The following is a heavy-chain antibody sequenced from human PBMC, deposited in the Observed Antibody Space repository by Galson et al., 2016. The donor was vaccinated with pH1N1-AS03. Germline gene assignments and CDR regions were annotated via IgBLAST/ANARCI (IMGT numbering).Heavy chain of an antibody. CDR1: GFTSSSYA. J-gene: IGHJ4*02. Sequence: SLRLSCAASGFTSSSYAMHWVRQAPGKGLEYVSAISGNGYSTYYANSVKGRFTISRDNSKSTLFLQVGSLRPEDRAVYYCARGPVSYSNYWFPPPDYWGQGTLVTVSS. V-gene: IGHV3-64*01. D-gene: IGHD6-13*01. CDR3: ARGPVSYSNYWFPPPDY. CDR2: ISGNGYST.